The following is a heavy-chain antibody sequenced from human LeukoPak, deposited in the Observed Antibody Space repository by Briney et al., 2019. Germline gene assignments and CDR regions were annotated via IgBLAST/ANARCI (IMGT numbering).Heavy chain of an antibody. CDR2: IYSGGPT. J-gene: IGHJ4*02. D-gene: IGHD6-6*01. V-gene: IGHV3-53*01. Sequence: PGGSLRLSCAASGFTVSTNYMSWVRQAPGKGLEWVSVIYSGGPTYYADSVKGRFTISRDIPKNTLYLQMNSLRAEDTAVYYCAREYSSSSRYFDYWGQGALVTVSS. CDR1: GFTVSTNY. CDR3: AREYSSSSRYFDY.